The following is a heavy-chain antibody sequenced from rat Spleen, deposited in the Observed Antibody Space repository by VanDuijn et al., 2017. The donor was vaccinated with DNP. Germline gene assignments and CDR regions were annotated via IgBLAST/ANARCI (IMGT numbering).Heavy chain of an antibody. D-gene: IGHD1-7*01. V-gene: IGHV5-7*01. CDR3: VRSGLGYWFFDF. CDR1: GFTFNNYY. CDR2: INVSGTRT. J-gene: IGHJ1*01. Sequence: EVQLVEFGGGLVQPGRSLKVSCAASGFTFNNYYMAWVRQAPKQGLEWVPTINVSGTRTYYPDSVKGRFTVSRDNTQGSLYLQMNSLKPEDTATYYCVRSGLGYWFFDFWGPGTVVTVSS.